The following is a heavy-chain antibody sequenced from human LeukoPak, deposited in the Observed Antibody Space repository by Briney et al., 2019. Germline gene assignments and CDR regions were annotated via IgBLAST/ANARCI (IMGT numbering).Heavy chain of an antibody. CDR3: ARDTRENCGGDCFPTAFDY. CDR1: GYRFTGYY. Sequence: ASVKVSCKASGYRFTGYYMHWVRQAPGQGLEWMGWISAYNGNTNYAQKLQGRVTMTTDTSTSTAYMELRSLRSDDTAVYYCARDTRENCGGDCFPTAFDYWGQGTLVTVSS. CDR2: ISAYNGNT. J-gene: IGHJ4*02. D-gene: IGHD2-21*01. V-gene: IGHV1-18*04.